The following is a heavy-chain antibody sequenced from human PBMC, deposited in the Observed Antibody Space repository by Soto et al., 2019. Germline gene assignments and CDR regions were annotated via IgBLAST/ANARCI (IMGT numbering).Heavy chain of an antibody. J-gene: IGHJ4*02. CDR2: ILPVFGST. Sequence: VASVKVSCKAPGGTFSSYGITWVRQAPGHGLEWMGGILPVFGSTNFAQKFRGRVTITADESTSTAYMELSSLRPEDTAVYYCARDDLFGTGMDLSYFDFWGPGILLTVSS. D-gene: IGHD3-3*01. V-gene: IGHV1-69*13. CDR3: ARDDLFGTGMDLSYFDF. CDR1: GGTFSSYG.